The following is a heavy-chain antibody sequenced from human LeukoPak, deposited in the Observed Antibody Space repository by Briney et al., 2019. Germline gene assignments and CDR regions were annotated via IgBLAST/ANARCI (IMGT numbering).Heavy chain of an antibody. CDR2: SSAYNGNT. D-gene: IGHD3-22*01. CDR1: GYTFTSYG. Sequence: ASVKVSCKSSGYTFTSYGISWVRQAPGQGLEWMGWSSAYNGNTNYAQKLQGRVTMTTDTSTSTAYMELRSLRYDAKAVYYCARGRYYYDSSRYRPLDYWGQGPLVPVSS. J-gene: IGHJ4*02. CDR3: ARGRYYYDSSRYRPLDY. V-gene: IGHV1-18*01.